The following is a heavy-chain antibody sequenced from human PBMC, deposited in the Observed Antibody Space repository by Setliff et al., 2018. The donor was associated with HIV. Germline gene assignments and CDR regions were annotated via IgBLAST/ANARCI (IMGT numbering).Heavy chain of an antibody. J-gene: IGHJ5*02. Sequence: PRPSVKVSCKASGYTFTSYGISWVRQAPGQGLEWMGWISAYNGNTNYAQKLQGRVTMTTDTSTSTAYMELRSLRSDDTAVYYCARGQPFRYSSSWGGPQLNWFDPWGQGTLVTVSS. V-gene: IGHV1-18*01. CDR2: ISAYNGNT. CDR1: GYTFTSYG. CDR3: ARGQPFRYSSSWGGPQLNWFDP. D-gene: IGHD6-13*01.